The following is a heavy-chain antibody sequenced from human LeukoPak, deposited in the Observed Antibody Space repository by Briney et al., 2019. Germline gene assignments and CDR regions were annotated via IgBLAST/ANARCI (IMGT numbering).Heavy chain of an antibody. CDR1: GGSISSYY. CDR2: IYYSGST. CDR3: ARLVGSGYYSFYYYYYGMDV. Sequence: SETLSLTCTVSGGSISSYYWSWIRQPPGKGLEWIGYIYYSGSTNYNPSLKSRVTISVDTSKNQFSLKLSSVTAADTAVYYCARLVGSGYYSFYYYYYGMDVWGQGTTVTVSS. J-gene: IGHJ6*02. D-gene: IGHD3-22*01. V-gene: IGHV4-59*12.